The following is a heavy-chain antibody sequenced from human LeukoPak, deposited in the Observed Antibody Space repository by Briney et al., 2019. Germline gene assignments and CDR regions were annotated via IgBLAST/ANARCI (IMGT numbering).Heavy chain of an antibody. D-gene: IGHD3-10*01. CDR1: GDSVTSGTFN. CDR2: VYYTGST. V-gene: IGHV4-39*01. J-gene: IGHJ5*02. Sequence: HPSETLSLTCTVSGDSVTSGTFNWAWLRQPPGKGLEWIATVYYTGSTYYNPSLKSRVTISMDTSKNQFSLDLGSVVAPDTAVYYCARHSGSGSLSRPFDPWGQGTLVTVSS. CDR3: ARHSGSGSLSRPFDP.